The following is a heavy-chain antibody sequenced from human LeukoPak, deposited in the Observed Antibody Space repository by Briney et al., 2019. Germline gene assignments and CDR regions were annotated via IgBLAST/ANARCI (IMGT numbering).Heavy chain of an antibody. J-gene: IGHJ5*02. D-gene: IGHD3-10*01. CDR2: IYHSGST. Sequence: SETLSLTCTVSGGSISSSNWWSWVRQPPGKGLEWIGEIYHSGSTNYNPSLKSRVTISVDTSKNQFSLKLSSVAAADTAVYYCVRVGRITMVRGALNWFDPWGQGTLVTVSS. CDR3: VRVGRITMVRGALNWFDP. CDR1: GGSISSSNW. V-gene: IGHV4-4*02.